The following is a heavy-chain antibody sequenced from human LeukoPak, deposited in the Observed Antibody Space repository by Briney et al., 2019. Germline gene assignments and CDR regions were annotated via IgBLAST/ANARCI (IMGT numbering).Heavy chain of an antibody. CDR2: MWYDGSKS. J-gene: IGHJ4*02. D-gene: IGHD3-10*01. CDR3: ARDSGYYGSESPDY. V-gene: IGHV3-33*07. Sequence: GGSLRFSCAASGFTFRNYGMYWVRQAPGKGLDWVAVMWYDGSKSYYTESVKGRFTISRDNSKNTLYLQMNSLRAEDTAVYYCARDSGYYGSESPDYWGQGTLVTVSS. CDR1: GFTFRNYG.